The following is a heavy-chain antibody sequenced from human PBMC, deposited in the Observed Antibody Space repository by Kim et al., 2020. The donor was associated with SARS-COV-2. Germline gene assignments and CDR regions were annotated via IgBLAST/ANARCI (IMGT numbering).Heavy chain of an antibody. D-gene: IGHD3-9*01. CDR3: VRVFTGPVDY. J-gene: IGHJ4*02. V-gene: IGHV3-74*01. Sequence: YADSEKGRFTNSRDYSKNTLYLQMNSLRADDTAIYYCVRVFTGPVDYWGQGILVTVSS.